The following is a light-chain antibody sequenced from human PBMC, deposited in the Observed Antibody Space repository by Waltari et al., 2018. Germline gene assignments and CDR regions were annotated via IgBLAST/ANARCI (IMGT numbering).Light chain of an antibody. V-gene: IGKV3-15*01. J-gene: IGKJ2*01. CDR3: QQYNEWPYT. CDR2: AAS. CDR1: QSVSNN. Sequence: DTVMIQSPATLSVSPGERATLSCRASQSVSNNVAWFQQTLGQAPRLLIYAASSRSTNIPGRFGGSGSGTDFTLTISSLQAEDFAVYYCQQYNEWPYTFGQGTVLEI.